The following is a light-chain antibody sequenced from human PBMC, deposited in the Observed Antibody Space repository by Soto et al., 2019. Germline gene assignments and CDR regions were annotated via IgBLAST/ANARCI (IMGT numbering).Light chain of an antibody. V-gene: IGLV2-23*01. Sequence: QSALTQPASVSGSPGQSITISCTGTSSDVGSYNLVSWYQQHPGKAPKLMIYEGGKRPSGVSNRFSGSKSGNTASLTISGLQAGDEADYYCCSYAGSSTLLFGGGTKVTVL. CDR2: EGG. CDR3: CSYAGSSTLL. CDR1: SSDVGSYNL. J-gene: IGLJ2*01.